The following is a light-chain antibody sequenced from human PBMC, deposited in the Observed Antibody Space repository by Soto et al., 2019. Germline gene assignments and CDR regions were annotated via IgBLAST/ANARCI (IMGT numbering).Light chain of an antibody. CDR3: QQANRLT. J-gene: IGKJ4*02. CDR1: RGISSW. V-gene: IGKV1-12*01. Sequence: DIQMTQSPSAVSASVGDRVTITCRASRGISSWLAWYQQNPGKAPKLLIYAAFSLQSGVPSRFSVSASSTDFTLTLSSLQPEDFATYYCQQANRLTFGGRTKVQIK. CDR2: AAF.